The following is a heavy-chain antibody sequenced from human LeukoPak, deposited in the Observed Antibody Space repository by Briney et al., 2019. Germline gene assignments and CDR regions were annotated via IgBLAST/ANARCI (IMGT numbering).Heavy chain of an antibody. J-gene: IGHJ4*02. Sequence: GGSLRLSCAASGFTFSDYSMNWVRQAPGKGLEWVSPITSSGTYIYYADSVKGRFTISRDNAKNSLYLQMNSLRAEDTAVYYCARDRANIVVVSASEYRGQGTLVTVSS. CDR3: ARDRANIVVVSASEY. CDR2: ITSSGTYI. CDR1: GFTFSDYS. V-gene: IGHV3-21*01. D-gene: IGHD2-21*01.